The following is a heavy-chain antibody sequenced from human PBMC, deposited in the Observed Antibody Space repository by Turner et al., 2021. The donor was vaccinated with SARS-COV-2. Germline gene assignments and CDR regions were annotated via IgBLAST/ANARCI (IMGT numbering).Heavy chain of an antibody. CDR1: GFTFSSYW. Sequence: EVQLVESGGGSVQPGGSLRLSCAASGFTFSSYWMHWVRQVPGKGLEWVSVIYSGGSTFYADSVKGRFTISRDNSKNTLYLQMNSLRAEDTAVYYCARDLGGLRFDYWGQGTLVTVSS. D-gene: IGHD2-15*01. CDR3: ARDLGGLRFDY. J-gene: IGHJ4*02. CDR2: IYSGGST. V-gene: IGHV3-66*01.